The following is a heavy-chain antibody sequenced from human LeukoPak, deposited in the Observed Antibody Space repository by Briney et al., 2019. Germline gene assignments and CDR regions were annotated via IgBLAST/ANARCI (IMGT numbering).Heavy chain of an antibody. CDR1: GDFISSSSYY. V-gene: IGHV4-39*07. CDR3: ARERITMIVVVKKKHEDNWFDP. CDR2: IYYSGST. Sequence: SETLSLTCTVSGDFISSSSYYWGWIRQPPGKGLEWIGSIYYSGSTYYNPSLKSRVTISVDTSKNQFSLKLSSVTAADTAVYYCARERITMIVVVKKKHEDNWFDPWGQGTLVTVSS. D-gene: IGHD3-22*01. J-gene: IGHJ5*02.